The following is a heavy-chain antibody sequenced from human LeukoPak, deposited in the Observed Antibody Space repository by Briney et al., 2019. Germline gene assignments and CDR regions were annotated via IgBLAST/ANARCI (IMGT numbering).Heavy chain of an antibody. CDR2: INTDGSST. CDR1: GFTFSSYW. CDR3: AREGSTSFDY. Sequence: GGSLRLSCAASGFTFSSYWMHWVRQAPGKGLVWVSRINTDGSSTNYADSVKGRFTISRDNAKNTLSLQMNSLRAEDTAVYYCAREGSTSFDYWGQGTLVTVSS. V-gene: IGHV3-74*01. J-gene: IGHJ4*02. D-gene: IGHD2-2*01.